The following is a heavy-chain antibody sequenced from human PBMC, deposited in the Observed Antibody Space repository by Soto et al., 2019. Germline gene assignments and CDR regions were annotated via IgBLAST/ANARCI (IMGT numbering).Heavy chain of an antibody. CDR2: ISGSGGST. Sequence: HPGGSLRLSCAASGFTFSSYAMSWVRQAPGKGLELVSAISGSGGSTYYADSVKGRFTISRDNSKNTLYLQMNSLRAEDTAVYYCAKDTVPVYYGSGSVSYYGMDVWGQGTTVTVSS. CDR3: AKDTVPVYYGSGSVSYYGMDV. D-gene: IGHD3-10*01. V-gene: IGHV3-23*01. CDR1: GFTFSSYA. J-gene: IGHJ6*02.